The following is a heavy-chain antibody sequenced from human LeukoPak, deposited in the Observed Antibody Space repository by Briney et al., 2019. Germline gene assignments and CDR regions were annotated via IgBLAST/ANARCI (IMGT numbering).Heavy chain of an antibody. V-gene: IGHV3-74*01. CDR3: ARGGYYPSGSLDY. D-gene: IGHD3-10*01. Sequence: GGSLRLSCAASGFTFRNHRMHWVRQAPGKGLVWVSCIDGDGSTTSYADSVKGRFTISRDIAKNTVFLLMNSLRGEDTAVYYCARGGYYPSGSLDYWGQGTSVTVSS. J-gene: IGHJ4*02. CDR1: GFTFRNHR. CDR2: IDGDGSTT.